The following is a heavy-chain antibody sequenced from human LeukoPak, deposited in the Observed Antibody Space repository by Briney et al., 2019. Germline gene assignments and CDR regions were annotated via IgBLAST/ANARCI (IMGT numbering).Heavy chain of an antibody. D-gene: IGHD1-26*01. Sequence: QPGGSLRLSCAASGFTFSNYWMHWVRQAPGKGLVWVSRIYNDGSSTSYADSVKGRFTISRDNAKSTLYLQMNSLRADDTAVFYCARVRGGSGRSYAADAFDIWGQGTMVTVSS. CDR2: IYNDGSST. J-gene: IGHJ3*02. CDR1: GFTFSNYW. V-gene: IGHV3-74*01. CDR3: ARVRGGSGRSYAADAFDI.